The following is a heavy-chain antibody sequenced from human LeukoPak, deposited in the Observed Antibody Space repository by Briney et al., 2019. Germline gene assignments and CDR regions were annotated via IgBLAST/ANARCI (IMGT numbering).Heavy chain of an antibody. CDR2: IFPGNSDT. CDR3: ARAPGGGFWTGYPSHIDS. J-gene: IGHJ4*02. D-gene: IGHD3/OR15-3a*01. CDR1: GYSFTSNW. Sequence: GESLKISCKASGYSFTSNWIGWVRQMPGKGLEWMGIIFPGNSDTRYSPSFQGQVTISVDKSISTAYLQWRSLKASDAATYYCARAPGGGFWTGYPSHIDSWGQGTLVTVSS. V-gene: IGHV5-51*01.